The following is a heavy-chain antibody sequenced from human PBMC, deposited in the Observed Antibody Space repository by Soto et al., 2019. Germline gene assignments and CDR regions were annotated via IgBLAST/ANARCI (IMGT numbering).Heavy chain of an antibody. CDR3: ARELRVKGSITRTDYYGMDV. CDR1: GYTFTSYG. J-gene: IGHJ6*02. V-gene: IGHV1-18*04. CDR2: ISAYNGNT. D-gene: IGHD4-4*01. Sequence: QVQLVQSGAEVKKPGASVKVSCKASGYTFTSYGISWVRQAPGQGLEWMGWISAYNGNTNYAQKLQGRVTMTTDTSTSTVYMELRSLRSDDTAVYYCARELRVKGSITRTDYYGMDVWGQGTTVTVSS.